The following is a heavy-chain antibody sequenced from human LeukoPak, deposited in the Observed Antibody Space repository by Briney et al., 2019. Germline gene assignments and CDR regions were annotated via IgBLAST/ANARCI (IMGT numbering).Heavy chain of an antibody. D-gene: IGHD6-19*01. Sequence: SETLSLTCTVSGGSISSYYWSWIRQPPGKGLERIGYIYYSGSTNYNPSLKSRVTISVDTSKNQFSLKLSSVTAADTAVYYCARDKGSGWYWFDPWGQGTLVTVSS. CDR3: ARDKGSGWYWFDP. CDR2: IYYSGST. CDR1: GGSISSYY. J-gene: IGHJ5*02. V-gene: IGHV4-59*01.